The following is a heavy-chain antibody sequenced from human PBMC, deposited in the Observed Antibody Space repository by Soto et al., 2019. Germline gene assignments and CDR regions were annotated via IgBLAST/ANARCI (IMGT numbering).Heavy chain of an antibody. CDR2: IIPIFGTA. Sequence: ASVKVSCKASGGTFSSYATSWVRQAPGQGLEWMGGIIPIFGTANYAQKFQGRVTITADESTSTAYMELSSLRSEDTAVYYCARDHIVVVPAAILDYYGMDVWGQGTTVTVSS. D-gene: IGHD2-2*02. CDR3: ARDHIVVVPAAILDYYGMDV. CDR1: GGTFSSYA. V-gene: IGHV1-69*13. J-gene: IGHJ6*02.